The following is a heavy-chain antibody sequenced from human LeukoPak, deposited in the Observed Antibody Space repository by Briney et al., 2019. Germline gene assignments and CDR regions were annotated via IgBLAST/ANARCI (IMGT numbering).Heavy chain of an antibody. CDR2: IYYSGST. CDR1: GGSISSGGYY. D-gene: IGHD2-15*01. V-gene: IGHV4-31*03. CDR3: ARGRYCSGGSCLGY. J-gene: IGHJ4*02. Sequence: SETLSLTCTVSGGSISSGGYYWSWLRQHPGKGLEWIGYIYYSGSTYYNPSLKSRVAISVDTSKNQFSLKLSSVTAADTAVYYCARGRYCSGGSCLGYWGQGTLVTVSS.